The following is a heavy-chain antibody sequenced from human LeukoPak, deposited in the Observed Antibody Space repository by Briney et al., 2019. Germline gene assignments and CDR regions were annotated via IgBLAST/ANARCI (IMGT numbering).Heavy chain of an antibody. Sequence: PSETLSLTCTVSGYSISSGYYWGWIRQPPGQWLERIGSIYHSGSTYYNPPLKSPITISVYTSKKHFSLNLISVVSPDPDRCVCARAAEYSNSGDYWGQGTLVTVSS. CDR3: ARAAEYSNSGDY. D-gene: IGHD4-11*01. CDR1: GYSISSGYY. J-gene: IGHJ4*02. CDR2: IYHSGST. V-gene: IGHV4-38-2*02.